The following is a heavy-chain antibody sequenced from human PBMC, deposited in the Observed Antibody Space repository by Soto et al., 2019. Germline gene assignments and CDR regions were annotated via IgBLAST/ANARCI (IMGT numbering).Heavy chain of an antibody. V-gene: IGHV3-23*01. Sequence: SGGSLRLSCAASGFTFSSYAMSWVRQAPGKGLEWVSAISGSGGSTYYADSVKGRFTISRDNSKNTLYLQMNSLRAEDTAVYYCAKAPKILYYFDYWGQGTLLTVSS. CDR2: ISGSGGST. J-gene: IGHJ4*02. CDR3: AKAPKILYYFDY. D-gene: IGHD2-15*01. CDR1: GFTFSSYA.